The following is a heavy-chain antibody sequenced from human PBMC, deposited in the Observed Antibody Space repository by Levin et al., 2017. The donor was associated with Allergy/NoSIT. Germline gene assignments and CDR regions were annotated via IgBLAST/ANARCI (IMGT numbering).Heavy chain of an antibody. D-gene: IGHD6-13*01. CDR2: INPNSGGT. CDR3: AREIAAAATSHFYGLDV. Sequence: APVKVSCKASGYTFTGQYMYWVRQAPGQGLELMGWINPNSGGTNYVQKFQGRVTMTRDTSISTLYMELRRLRSDDTAVYYCAREIAAAATSHFYGLDVWGQGTTVTVSS. J-gene: IGHJ6*02. V-gene: IGHV1-2*02. CDR1: GYTFTGQY.